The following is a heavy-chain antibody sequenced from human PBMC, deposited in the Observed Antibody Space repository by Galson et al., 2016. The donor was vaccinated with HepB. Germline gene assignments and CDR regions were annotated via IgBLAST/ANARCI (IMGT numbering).Heavy chain of an antibody. D-gene: IGHD1-26*01. V-gene: IGHV3-21*01. J-gene: IGHJ3*02. Sequence: SLRLSCAASGFTFSSYSMNWVRQAPGKGLEWVSSISSSSSYTYYADSVKGRFTISRDNAKNSLYLQMNSLRAEDTAVYYCAAWVHSGSYFLGAFDIWGQGTMVTVSS. CDR3: AAWVHSGSYFLGAFDI. CDR2: ISSSSSYT. CDR1: GFTFSSYS.